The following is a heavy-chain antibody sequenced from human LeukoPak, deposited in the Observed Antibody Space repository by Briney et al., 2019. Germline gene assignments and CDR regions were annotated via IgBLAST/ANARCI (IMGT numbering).Heavy chain of an antibody. J-gene: IGHJ4*02. V-gene: IGHV4-4*02. Sequence: PSETLSLTCGVSGGSISSTNWWTWVRQPPGEGLEWIGEVHLSGRTNYNPSLESRVTMSVDMSENHISLRLTSVTAADTAVYYCAREGGPYRPLDYSGQGTLVTVSS. CDR1: GGSISSTNW. CDR3: AREGGPYRPLDY. CDR2: VHLSGRT.